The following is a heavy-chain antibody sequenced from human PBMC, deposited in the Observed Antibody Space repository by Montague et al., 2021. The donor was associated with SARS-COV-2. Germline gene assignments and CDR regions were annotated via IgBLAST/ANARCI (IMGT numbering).Heavy chain of an antibody. Sequence: SLRLSCAASRLSFNGYAMHWVRQAPDKGLEWLTFISHDESNHRYADSVKGRFTISRDNPKNTLYLQMDSLRPEDTAVYYCAREGYRSGSFYIDYWGQGTLVTVSS. CDR3: AREGYRSGSFYIDY. D-gene: IGHD1-26*01. V-gene: IGHV3-30*04. J-gene: IGHJ4*01. CDR1: RLSFNGYA. CDR2: ISHDESNH.